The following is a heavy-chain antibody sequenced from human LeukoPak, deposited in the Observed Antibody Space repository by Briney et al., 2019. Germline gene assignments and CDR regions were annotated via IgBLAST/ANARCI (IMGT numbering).Heavy chain of an antibody. V-gene: IGHV3-11*01. CDR2: ISSSGSTI. J-gene: IGHJ5*02. CDR1: GFTLSDYY. Sequence: GGSLRLSCAASGFTLSDYYMSWIRQAPGKGLEWVSYISSSGSTIYYADSVKGRFTISRDNAKNSLYLQMNSLRAEDTAVYYCARDRGYQPLTGWFDPWGQGTLVTVSS. D-gene: IGHD2-2*01. CDR3: ARDRGYQPLTGWFDP.